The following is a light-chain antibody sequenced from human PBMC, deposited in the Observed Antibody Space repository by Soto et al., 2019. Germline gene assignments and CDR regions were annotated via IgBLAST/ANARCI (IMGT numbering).Light chain of an antibody. J-gene: IGKJ3*01. CDR2: DAS. CDR3: PQYGRSPGLLT. V-gene: IGKV3-20*01. CDR1: QSVTNSY. Sequence: EIVLTQSPGTLSLSPGESVTLSCSASQSVTNSYLAWYQQKPGQAPRLLIYDASTRATGIPDRFSGSGSGTDFTLTISRLEPEDFAVYYCPQYGRSPGLLTFGPGTKVDI.